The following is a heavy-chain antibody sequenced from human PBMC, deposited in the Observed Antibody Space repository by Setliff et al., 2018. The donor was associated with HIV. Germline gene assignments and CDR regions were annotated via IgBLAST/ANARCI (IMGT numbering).Heavy chain of an antibody. D-gene: IGHD2-2*01. V-gene: IGHV4-31*03. Sequence: PSETLSLTCTVSGVSVSSGGYYWSWIRQHPGKGLEWIGYVYYTGTTYFNPSLKSRITISVDTSKNQFSLKLGFVTAADTAVYYCARGESTTWDLAEYFQHWATAPWSPSP. CDR1: GVSVSSGGYY. CDR3: ARGESTTWDLAEYFQH. CDR2: VYYTGTT. J-gene: IGHJ1*01.